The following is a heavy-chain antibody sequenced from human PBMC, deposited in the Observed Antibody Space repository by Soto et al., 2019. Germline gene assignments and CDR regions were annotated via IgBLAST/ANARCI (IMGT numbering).Heavy chain of an antibody. CDR2: IWYDGSNK. V-gene: IGHV3-33*06. CDR1: GFTFSSYG. D-gene: IGHD3-10*01. CDR3: AKLWFGEEDWFDP. J-gene: IGHJ5*02. Sequence: QVQLVESGGGVVQPGRSLRLSCAASGFTFSSYGMHWVRQAPGKGLEWVAGIWYDGSNKYYADSVKGRFTITRDNSKNTLDKKMNSLRAEDTAVYYCAKLWFGEEDWFDPWGQGTLVTVSS.